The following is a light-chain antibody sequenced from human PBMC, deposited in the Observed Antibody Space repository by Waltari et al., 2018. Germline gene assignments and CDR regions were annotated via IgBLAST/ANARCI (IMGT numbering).Light chain of an antibody. J-gene: IGLJ2*01. V-gene: IGLV2-14*03. Sequence: HSALTQPASVSGSPGPSITISCTGTSRNVGGYNYSSWYQQHPGKAPKLMICDVSNRPSGVSSRFSGSKSGNTASLTISGLQAEDEADYYCSSYVSSDTLELFGGGTSLTVL. CDR2: DVS. CDR1: SRNVGGYNY. CDR3: SSYVSSDTLEL.